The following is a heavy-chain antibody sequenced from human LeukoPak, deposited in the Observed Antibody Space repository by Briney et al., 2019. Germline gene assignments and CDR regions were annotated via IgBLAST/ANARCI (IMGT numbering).Heavy chain of an antibody. CDR2: IIPIFGTA. CDR3: ATGRLEWLLYPFDY. CDR1: GGTFSSYA. D-gene: IGHD3-3*01. V-gene: IGHV1-69*06. J-gene: IGHJ4*02. Sequence: SVKVSCKASGGTFSSYAISWVRQAPGQGLEWMGGIIPIFGTANYAQKFQGRVTMTEDTSTDTAYMELSSLRSEDTAVYYCATGRLEWLLYPFDYWGQGTLVTVSS.